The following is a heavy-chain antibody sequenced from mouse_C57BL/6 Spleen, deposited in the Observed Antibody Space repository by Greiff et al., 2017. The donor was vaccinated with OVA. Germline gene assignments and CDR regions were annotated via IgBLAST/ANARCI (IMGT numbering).Heavy chain of an antibody. Sequence: EVQVVESGEGLVKPGGSLKLSCAASGFTFSCYAMSWVRQTPEKRLEWVAYISSGGDYIYYADTVKGRFTISRDNARNTLYLQMSSLKSEDTAMYYCTRVDYDAAYWGQGTLVTVSA. CDR2: ISSGGDYI. CDR1: GFTFSCYA. J-gene: IGHJ3*01. D-gene: IGHD2-4*01. CDR3: TRVDYDAAY. V-gene: IGHV5-9-1*02.